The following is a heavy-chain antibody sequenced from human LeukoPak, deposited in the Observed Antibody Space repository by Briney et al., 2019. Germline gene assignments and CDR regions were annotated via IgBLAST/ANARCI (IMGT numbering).Heavy chain of an antibody. Sequence: GGSLRLSCAASGFTFRDYWMSWVRQAPGKGLEWVANIKEDGSEKHYVDSVKGRFTISRDNAKNSLYLQSLYLQMNSLRAEDTAVYYCARDPYDSSGYYRYWGQGTLVTVSS. CDR3: ARDPYDSSGYYRY. D-gene: IGHD3-22*01. V-gene: IGHV3-7*01. CDR2: IKEDGSEK. J-gene: IGHJ4*02. CDR1: GFTFRDYW.